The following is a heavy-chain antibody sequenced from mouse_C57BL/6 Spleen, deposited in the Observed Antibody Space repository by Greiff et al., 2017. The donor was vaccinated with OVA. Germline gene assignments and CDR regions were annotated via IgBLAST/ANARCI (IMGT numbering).Heavy chain of an antibody. CDR3: TRYRLYFDD. Sequence: VQLQQSGAELVRPGASVTLSCKASGYTFTDYEMHWVKQTPVHGLEWIGAIDPETGGTAYNQKFKGKAILTADKSSSTAYMELRSLTSEDSAVYYCTRYRLYFDDWGQGTTLTVSS. CDR2: IDPETGGT. V-gene: IGHV1-15*01. J-gene: IGHJ2*01. CDR1: GYTFTDYE.